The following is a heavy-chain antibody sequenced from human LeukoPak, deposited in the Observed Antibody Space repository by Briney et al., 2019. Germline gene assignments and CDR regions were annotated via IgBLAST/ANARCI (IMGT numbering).Heavy chain of an antibody. Sequence: PGGSLRLSCAASGFTFSSYAMSWVRQAPGKGLEWVSAISGSGGSTYYADSVKGRFTISRDNSKNTLYLQMNSLRAEGTAVYYCAKDLEMATIDDYFDYWGQGTLVTVSS. D-gene: IGHD5-24*01. V-gene: IGHV3-23*01. CDR3: AKDLEMATIDDYFDY. CDR1: GFTFSSYA. J-gene: IGHJ4*02. CDR2: ISGSGGST.